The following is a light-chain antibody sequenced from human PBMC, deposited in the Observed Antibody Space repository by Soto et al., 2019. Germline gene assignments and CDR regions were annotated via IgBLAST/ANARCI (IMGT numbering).Light chain of an antibody. CDR3: SSYAGTNNFVL. CDR2: EVS. CDR1: SSDVGGYKY. J-gene: IGLJ2*01. Sequence: QSALSQPPSASGSPGQSVSIACTGTSSDVGGYKYVSWYQQHPDKAPKLVIYEVSKRPSGVPDRFSGSKSGNTASLTVSGLQPEDEADYYCSSYAGTNNFVLFGGGTQLTVL. V-gene: IGLV2-8*01.